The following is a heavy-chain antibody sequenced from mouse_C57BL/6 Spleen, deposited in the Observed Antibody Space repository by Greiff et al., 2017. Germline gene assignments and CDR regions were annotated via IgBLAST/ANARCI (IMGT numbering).Heavy chain of an antibody. J-gene: IGHJ3*01. CDR3: ARDDGYYAWFAY. V-gene: IGHV5-4*01. CDR2: ISDGGSYT. Sequence: EVKLMESGGGLVKPGGSLKLSCAASGFPFSSYAMSWVRQTPEKRLEWVATISDGGSYTYYPDTVKGRFTISRDNAKNNLYLQMSHLKSEDTAMYYCARDDGYYAWFAYWGQGTLVTVSA. CDR1: GFPFSSYA. D-gene: IGHD2-3*01.